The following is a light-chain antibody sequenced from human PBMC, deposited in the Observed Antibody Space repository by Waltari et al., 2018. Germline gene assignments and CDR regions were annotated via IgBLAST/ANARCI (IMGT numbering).Light chain of an antibody. CDR3: QQYYDTPYT. CDR2: WAS. V-gene: IGKV4-1*01. Sequence: DIVMTQSPDFLAVSLGERATINCKSSQSVIYSSNNKNYLAWFQHKPGQPPKLLIYWASTRESGVPDRFSGSGSGTDFTLTISSLQAEDVAVYYCQQYYDTPYTFGQGTKLEIK. J-gene: IGKJ2*01. CDR1: QSVIYSSNNKNY.